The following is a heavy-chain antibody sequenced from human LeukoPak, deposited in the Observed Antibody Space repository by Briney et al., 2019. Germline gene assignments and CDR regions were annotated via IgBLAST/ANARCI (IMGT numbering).Heavy chain of an antibody. D-gene: IGHD3-10*01. CDR1: GFTFSSYW. J-gene: IGHJ6*02. V-gene: IGHV3-7*03. Sequence: GGSLRLSCAASGFTFSSYWMNWARQAPGKGLEWVASINHNGNVNYYVDSVKGRFTISRDNAKNSLYLQMSNLRAEDTAVYYCARDGYYGSGSYYSPRVRNYYGMDVWGQGTTVTVSS. CDR3: ARDGYYGSGSYYSPRVRNYYGMDV. CDR2: INHNGNVN.